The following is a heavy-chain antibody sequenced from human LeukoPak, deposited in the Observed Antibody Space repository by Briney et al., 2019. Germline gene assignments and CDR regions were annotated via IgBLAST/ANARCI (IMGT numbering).Heavy chain of an antibody. Sequence: GGSLRLSCAASGFTFDEYGMSWVRQAPGKGLEWVSAISGRGGSTYYADSVKGRFTISRDNSKNTLYLQMNSLRAEDTAVYYCARTRQRGYYDILTGYYSYYGMDVWGQGTTVTISS. V-gene: IGHV3-23*01. D-gene: IGHD3-9*01. CDR1: GFTFDEYG. CDR3: ARTRQRGYYDILTGYYSYYGMDV. J-gene: IGHJ6*02. CDR2: ISGRGGST.